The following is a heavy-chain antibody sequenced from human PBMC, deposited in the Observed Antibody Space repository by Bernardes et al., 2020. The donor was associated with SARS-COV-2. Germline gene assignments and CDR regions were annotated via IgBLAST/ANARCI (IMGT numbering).Heavy chain of an antibody. CDR1: GYKFSNYW. Sequence: GESLKISCKGSGYKFSNYWIGWVRQTPEKGLEWMGTIYPGDSDTRDIPSFQGQVTMSADKSINTAYIQLSVLKASDSATYYCARLGAGTAAGSVDYWGRGTLATVSS. CDR2: IYPGDSDT. J-gene: IGHJ4*02. CDR3: ARLGAGTAAGSVDY. V-gene: IGHV5-51*01. D-gene: IGHD6-25*01.